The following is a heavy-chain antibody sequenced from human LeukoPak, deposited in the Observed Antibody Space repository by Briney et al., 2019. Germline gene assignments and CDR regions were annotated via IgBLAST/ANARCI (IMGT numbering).Heavy chain of an antibody. V-gene: IGHV3-53*04. CDR2: IYSGEST. CDR3: AGTNYYDSSGYYRLDY. D-gene: IGHD3-22*01. J-gene: IGHJ4*02. Sequence: GGSLRLSCAASGLTVSSNYMSWIRQAPGKGLEWVSVIYSGESTYYADSVKGRFTISRHNSKNTLYLQMNSLRAEDTAVYYCAGTNYYDSSGYYRLDYWGQGTLVTVSS. CDR1: GLTVSSNY.